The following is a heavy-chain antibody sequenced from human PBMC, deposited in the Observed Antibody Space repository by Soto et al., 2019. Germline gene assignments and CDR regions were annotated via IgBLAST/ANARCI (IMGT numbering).Heavy chain of an antibody. CDR1: GLTVSRHY. V-gene: IGHV3-66*01. D-gene: IGHD3-3*01. CDR2: IYSGGST. Sequence: PGGSLRHSCAASGLTVSRHYMSWVRQAPGKGLEWVSVIYSGGSTYYADSVKGRFTISRDNSKNTLYLQMNSLRAEDTAVYYCARCMLYYDFWSGSNGMDVWGQGTTVTVSS. J-gene: IGHJ6*02. CDR3: ARCMLYYDFWSGSNGMDV.